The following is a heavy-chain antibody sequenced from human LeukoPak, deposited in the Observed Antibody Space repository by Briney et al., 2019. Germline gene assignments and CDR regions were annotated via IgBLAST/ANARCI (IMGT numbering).Heavy chain of an antibody. CDR1: GYTFTGYY. V-gene: IGHV1-2*02. D-gene: IGHD6-13*01. Sequence: GASVKVSCKASGYTFTGYYMHWVRQAPGQGLEWMGWINPNSGGINYAQKFQGRVTMTRDTSISTAYMELSRLRSDDTAVYYCARGGIAAAGTFGYWGQGTLVTVSS. CDR2: INPNSGGI. J-gene: IGHJ4*02. CDR3: ARGGIAAAGTFGY.